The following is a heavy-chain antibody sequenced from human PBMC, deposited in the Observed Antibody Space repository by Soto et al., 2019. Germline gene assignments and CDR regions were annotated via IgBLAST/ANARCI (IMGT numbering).Heavy chain of an antibody. CDR3: AATSAWEFFPAY. CDR1: GFTFSSFW. D-gene: IGHD3-3*01. V-gene: IGHV3-74*01. J-gene: IGHJ4*02. Sequence: EVQLVESGGGLVQPGGSLRLSCAASGFTFSSFWMHWVRQAPGKGLVWVSRINSDGGTTAYADSVKGRFTISRDNAKNTLYLQMNSLRAEDTTVYYCAATSAWEFFPAYWGQGTLVTVSS. CDR2: INSDGGTT.